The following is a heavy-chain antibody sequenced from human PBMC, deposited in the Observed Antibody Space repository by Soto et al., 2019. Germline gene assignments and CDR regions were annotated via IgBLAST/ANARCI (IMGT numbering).Heavy chain of an antibody. CDR2: ISSSSSYI. CDR3: ARRRYGSGSYYFDY. CDR1: GFTFSSYS. J-gene: IGHJ4*02. Sequence: EVQLVESGGGLVKPGGSLRLSCAASGFTFSSYSMNWVRQAPGKGLEWVSSISSSSSYIYYADSVKGRFTISRDNAKNSLYLQMNSLRAEDTAVYYCARRRYGSGSYYFDYWGQGTLVTVSS. D-gene: IGHD3-10*01. V-gene: IGHV3-21*01.